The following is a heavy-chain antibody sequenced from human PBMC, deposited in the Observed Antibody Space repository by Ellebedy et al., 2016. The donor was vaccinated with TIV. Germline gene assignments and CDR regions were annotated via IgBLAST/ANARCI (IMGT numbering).Heavy chain of an antibody. D-gene: IGHD3-3*01. CDR1: GGSISSYY. CDR3: ARGASYYDFWTGYLYYFDY. Sequence: GSLRLSCTVSGGSISSYYWSWIRQPPGKGLEWIGYIYYSGSTNYNPSLQSRVTISVDTSKNQFSLKLSSVTAADTAVYYCARGASYYDFWTGYLYYFDYWGQGTLVTVSS. V-gene: IGHV4-59*01. J-gene: IGHJ4*02. CDR2: IYYSGST.